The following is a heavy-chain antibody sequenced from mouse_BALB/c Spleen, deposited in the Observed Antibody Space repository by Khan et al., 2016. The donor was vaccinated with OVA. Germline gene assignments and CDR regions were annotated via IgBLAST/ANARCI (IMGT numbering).Heavy chain of an antibody. J-gene: IGHJ2*01. CDR2: ISSGSSPI. CDR1: GFTFSRFG. CDR3: ARDSNFDY. Sequence: EVELVESGGGLVQPGGSRKLSCAASGFTFSRFGMHWVRQAPEKGLEWVAYISSGSSPIYYADTVKGRFTISRDNPKNTLFLQMTSLRSEDTAMYYCARDSNFDYWGQGTTLTVSS. V-gene: IGHV5-17*02.